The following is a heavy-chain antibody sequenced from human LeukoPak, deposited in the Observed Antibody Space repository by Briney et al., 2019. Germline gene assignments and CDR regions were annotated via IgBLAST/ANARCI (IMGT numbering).Heavy chain of an antibody. V-gene: IGHV4-59*01. D-gene: IGHD5-12*01. Sequence: SETLSLTCTVSSGSISSYYWSWIRQPPGKGLEWIGYIYYSGSTNYNPSLKSRVTISVDTSKNQFSLKLSSVTAADTAVYYCARDGPYSGYEQGGQFDYWGQGTLVTVSS. CDR1: SGSISSYY. CDR3: ARDGPYSGYEQGGQFDY. J-gene: IGHJ4*02. CDR2: IYYSGST.